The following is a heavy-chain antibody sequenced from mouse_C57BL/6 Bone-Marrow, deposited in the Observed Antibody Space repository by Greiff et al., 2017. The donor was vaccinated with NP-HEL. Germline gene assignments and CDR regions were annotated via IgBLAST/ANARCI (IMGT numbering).Heavy chain of an antibody. CDR2: IDPSDSDT. CDR3: ARDGDSVVDY. Sequence: QVQLQQPGAELVMPGASVKLSCKASGYTFTSYWMHWVKQRPGQGLEWIGEIDPSDSDTNYNQKFKGKSTLTVDKSSSTDYKQRSSLTAEDSAVYYCARDGDSVVDYWGQGTTLTVTS. CDR1: GYTFTSYW. J-gene: IGHJ2*01. D-gene: IGHD2-13*01. V-gene: IGHV1-69*01.